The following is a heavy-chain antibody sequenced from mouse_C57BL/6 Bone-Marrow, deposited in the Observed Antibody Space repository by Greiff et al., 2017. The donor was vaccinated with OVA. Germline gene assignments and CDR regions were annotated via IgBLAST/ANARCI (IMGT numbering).Heavy chain of an antibody. CDR1: GYSFTGYY. D-gene: IGHD4-1*01. CDR2: INPSTGGT. V-gene: IGHV1-42*01. CDR3: ARRRTGTCYFDY. J-gene: IGHJ2*01. Sequence: VHVKQSGPELVKPGASVKISCKASGYSFTGYYMNWVKQSPEKSLEWIGEINPSTGGTTYNQKFKAKATLTVDKSSSTAYMQLKSLTSEDSAVYYCARRRTGTCYFDYWGQGTTLTVSS.